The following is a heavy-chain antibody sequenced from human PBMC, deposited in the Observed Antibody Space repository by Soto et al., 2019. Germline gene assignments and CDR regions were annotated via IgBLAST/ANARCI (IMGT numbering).Heavy chain of an antibody. CDR3: ARVWGHTSGDLDY. Sequence: QVQLVQSGPEVKKPGASVKVSCKASGYPFPNYGLSWVRQAPGQGLEWMGWISVSSGNREYTQKYQDRLIMTTDTSMRTAYMERRSLTSDDTAVYYCARVWGHTSGDLDYWGQGTLVIVYS. V-gene: IGHV1-18*04. CDR1: GYPFPNYG. J-gene: IGHJ4*02. CDR2: ISVSSGNR. D-gene: IGHD6-19*01.